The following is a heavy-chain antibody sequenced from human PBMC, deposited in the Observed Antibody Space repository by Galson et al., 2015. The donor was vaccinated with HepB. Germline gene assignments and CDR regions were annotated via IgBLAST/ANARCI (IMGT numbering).Heavy chain of an antibody. CDR2: TYYRSRWYN. Sequence: CAISGDSVSSNNATWHWIRQSPSRGLEWLGRTYYRSRWYNDYAVSLKSRITVNPDTSKNQFSLQLNSVTPEDTAVYYCATRVVAGTRGNYFDYWGQGTLVTVSS. D-gene: IGHD2-15*01. V-gene: IGHV6-1*01. J-gene: IGHJ4*02. CDR1: GDSVSSNNAT. CDR3: ATRVVAGTRGNYFDY.